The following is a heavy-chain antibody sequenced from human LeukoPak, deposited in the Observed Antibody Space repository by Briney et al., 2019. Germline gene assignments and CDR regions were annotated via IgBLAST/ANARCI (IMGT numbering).Heavy chain of an antibody. CDR3: ARVTVIQLFDY. V-gene: IGHV3-66*01. J-gene: IGHJ4*02. Sequence: PGGSLRLSCAASGFTVSSNYVGWVRQAPGKGLEWVSVIYSGGSTYYADSVKGRFTISRDNSKNTLYLQLNSLRAEDTAVYYCARVTVIQLFDYWGQGTLVTVSS. D-gene: IGHD3-16*02. CDR1: GFTVSSNY. CDR2: IYSGGST.